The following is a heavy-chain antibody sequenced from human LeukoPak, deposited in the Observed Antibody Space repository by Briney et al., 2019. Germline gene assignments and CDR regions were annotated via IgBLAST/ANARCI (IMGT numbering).Heavy chain of an antibody. CDR2: ISGYNGNT. Sequence: ASVKVSCKASGYTFTTYGISWVRQAPGQGLEWMGWISGYNGNTNYAQKLQGRVTMATDTSTSTAYMELRSLRSDDTAVFYCARDGIAVAGTGLEYWGQGTLATVSS. V-gene: IGHV1-18*01. CDR3: ARDGIAVAGTGLEY. J-gene: IGHJ4*02. CDR1: GYTFTTYG. D-gene: IGHD6-19*01.